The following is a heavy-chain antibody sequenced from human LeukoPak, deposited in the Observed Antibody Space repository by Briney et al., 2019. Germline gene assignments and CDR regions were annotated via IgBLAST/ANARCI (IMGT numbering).Heavy chain of an antibody. J-gene: IGHJ6*03. V-gene: IGHV3-21*01. Sequence: GSLRLSCAASGFTFSSYSMNWVRQAPGKGLEWVSSISSSSSYIYYADSVKGRFTISRDNAKNSLYLQMNSLRAEDTAVYYCARDLGELAPYYYMDVWGKGTTVTVSS. CDR1: GFTFSSYS. D-gene: IGHD1-7*01. CDR2: ISSSSSYI. CDR3: ARDLGELAPYYYMDV.